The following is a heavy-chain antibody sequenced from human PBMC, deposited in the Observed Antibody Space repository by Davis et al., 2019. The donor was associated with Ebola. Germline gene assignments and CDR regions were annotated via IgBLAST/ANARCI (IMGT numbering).Heavy chain of an antibody. CDR3: PRRFRRAALGS. Sequence: PSETLSLTCNVSGYSFSTSSYYWDWIRQSPGKGLEWIGSLYYSGNTYYNPSLKSRVTISADTSKSQFSLKLNSVTAADTAVYFCPRRFRRAALGSWGQGTLVTVSS. J-gene: IGHJ4*02. CDR1: GYSFSTSSYY. V-gene: IGHV4-39*01. D-gene: IGHD6-13*01. CDR2: LYYSGNT.